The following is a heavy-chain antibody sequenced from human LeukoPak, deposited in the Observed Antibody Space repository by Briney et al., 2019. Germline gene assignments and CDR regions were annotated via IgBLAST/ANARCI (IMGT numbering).Heavy chain of an antibody. D-gene: IGHD6-13*01. J-gene: IGHJ3*02. CDR3: ARGPGAAAGTELAI. V-gene: IGHV4-38-2*02. CDR2: IYHSGST. Sequence: PSETLSLTCTVSGYSISSGYYWGWIRQPPGKGLEWIGSIYHSGSTYYNPSLKSRVTISVDTSKNQFSLKLSSVTAADTAVYYCARGPGAAAGTELAIWGQGTMVTVSS. CDR1: GYSISSGYY.